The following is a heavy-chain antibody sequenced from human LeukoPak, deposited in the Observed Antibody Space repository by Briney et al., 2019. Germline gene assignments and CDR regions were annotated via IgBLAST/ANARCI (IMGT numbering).Heavy chain of an antibody. V-gene: IGHV4-34*01. CDR1: GGSFSGYY. Sequence: SETLSLTCAVYGGSFSGYYWSWIRQPPGKGLEWIGEINHSGSTNYNPSLKSRVTISVDTSKNQFSLKLSSVAAADTAVYYCARGLWDYVWGSGRNYYMDVWGKGTTVTVSS. CDR3: ARGLWDYVWGSGRNYYMDV. CDR2: INHSGST. D-gene: IGHD3-16*01. J-gene: IGHJ6*03.